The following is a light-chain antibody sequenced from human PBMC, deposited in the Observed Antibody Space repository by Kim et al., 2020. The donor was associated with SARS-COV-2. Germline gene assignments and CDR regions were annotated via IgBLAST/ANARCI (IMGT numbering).Light chain of an antibody. Sequence: VTISCTGSSSNSGAGYDVHWYQQLPGPAPKLLIYGNSDRHSGVPDRFCGSKSGTSASLAITGLQAEDEADYYCQSYDSSLSVYVVFGGGTKLTVL. J-gene: IGLJ2*01. CDR1: SSNSGAGYD. CDR2: GNS. CDR3: QSYDSSLSVYVV. V-gene: IGLV1-40*01.